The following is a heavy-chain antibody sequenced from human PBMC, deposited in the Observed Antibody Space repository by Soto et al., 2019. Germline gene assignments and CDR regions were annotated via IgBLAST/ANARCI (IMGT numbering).Heavy chain of an antibody. D-gene: IGHD2-8*02. CDR2: ISGRGDTT. CDR1: EFTLSNYG. CDR3: TTRRGPGYCTGDTCYDAFDI. J-gene: IGHJ3*02. V-gene: IGHV3-23*01. Sequence: GGSLRLSCAASEFTLSNYGMSWVRQAPGKGLEWVSSISGRGDTTNYADSVKGRFTVSRDNPKNTMYLQMSSLRADDTAVYYCTTRRGPGYCTGDTCYDAFDIWGQGTMVTVSS.